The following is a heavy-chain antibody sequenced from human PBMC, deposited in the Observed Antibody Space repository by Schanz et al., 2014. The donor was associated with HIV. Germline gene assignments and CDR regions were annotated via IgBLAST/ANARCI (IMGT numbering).Heavy chain of an antibody. Sequence: EVQLLESGGDLVQPGKSLKLSCTASGFTFSSYAMTWVRQAPGKGLEWVSAISGSRGDSTYYSDSVKGRFSISRDNAKNSLYLQMNSLRVEDTAVYYCASRGGSSWYENWFDPWGQGTLVTVSS. D-gene: IGHD6-13*01. V-gene: IGHV3-23*01. J-gene: IGHJ5*02. CDR3: ASRGGSSWYENWFDP. CDR2: ISGSRGDST. CDR1: GFTFSSYA.